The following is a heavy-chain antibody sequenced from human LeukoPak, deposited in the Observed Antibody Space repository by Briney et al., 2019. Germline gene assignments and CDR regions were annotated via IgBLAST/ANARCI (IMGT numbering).Heavy chain of an antibody. CDR3: ARDGDY. CDR1: GGSVSSVTYY. J-gene: IGHJ4*02. V-gene: IGHV4-61*01. CDR2: ISYSGTT. Sequence: SEILSLTCTVSGGSVSSVTYYWHWIRQPPGKGLEWIGYISYSGTTNYNPSVKSRVTISVDTSKNQFSLKLSSVTAADTAVYYCARDGDYWGQGTLVTVSS.